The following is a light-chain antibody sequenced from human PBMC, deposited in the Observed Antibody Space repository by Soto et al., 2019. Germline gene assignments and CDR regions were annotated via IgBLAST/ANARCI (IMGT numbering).Light chain of an antibody. CDR3: EAWDGSLNVVL. J-gene: IGLJ2*01. CDR1: SSNIGTNT. V-gene: IGLV1-44*01. CDR2: SSD. Sequence: QSVLTQPPSASGTPGQRVTIFCSGSSSNIGTNTVNWYQHLPGSAPKLLIYSSDQRPSGVPDRFSGSKSGTSASLAISGLQPDDEADYYCEAWDGSLNVVLFGGGTQLTV.